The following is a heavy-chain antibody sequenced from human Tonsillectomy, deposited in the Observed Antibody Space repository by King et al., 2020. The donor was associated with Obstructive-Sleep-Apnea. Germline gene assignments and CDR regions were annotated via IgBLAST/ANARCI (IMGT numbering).Heavy chain of an antibody. Sequence: VQLVESGGNVVQPGTSLRLSCVASGFTLSSSPLHWVRQAPGKGLDWVAVISSDGSNENYADSVKGRFTISRDNSKGTLFLQMSSLRPDDTAVYYCARGPRDSRYSPADSWGQGTLVTVSS. V-gene: IGHV3-30*04. J-gene: IGHJ5*01. CDR1: GFTLSSSP. CDR3: ARGPRDSRYSPADS. D-gene: IGHD2-15*01. CDR2: ISSDGSNE.